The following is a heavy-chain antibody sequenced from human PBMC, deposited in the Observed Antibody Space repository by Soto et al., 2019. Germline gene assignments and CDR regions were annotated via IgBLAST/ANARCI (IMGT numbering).Heavy chain of an antibody. CDR3: AREGARVNSYGARVECSGSTCYSNY. CDR1: GFTFSSYW. CDR2: IKQDGSEK. Sequence: EVQLVESGGGLVQPGGSLRLSCAASGFTFSSYWMSWVRQAPGKGLEWVANIKQDGSEKYYVDSVKGRFTISRDNAKNSLYLKMKGLIAEDTAVYYCAREGARVNSYGARVECSGSTCYSNYWGKGTRVSVSS. J-gene: IGHJ4*02. V-gene: IGHV3-7*01. D-gene: IGHD2-15*01.